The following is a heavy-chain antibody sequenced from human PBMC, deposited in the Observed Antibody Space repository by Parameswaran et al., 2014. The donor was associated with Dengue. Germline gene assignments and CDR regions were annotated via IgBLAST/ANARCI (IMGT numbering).Heavy chain of an antibody. CDR3: ARESPPIAAAGIYPDY. V-gene: IGHV3-30-3*01. J-gene: IGHJ4*02. CDR2: ISYDGSNK. Sequence: VRQMPGKGLEWVAVISYDGSNKYYADSVKGRFTISRDNSKNTLYLQMNSLRAEDTAVYYCARESPPIAAAGIYPDYWGQGTLVTVSS. D-gene: IGHD6-13*01.